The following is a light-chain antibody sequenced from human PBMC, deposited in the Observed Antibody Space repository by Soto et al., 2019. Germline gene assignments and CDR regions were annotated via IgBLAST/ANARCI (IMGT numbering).Light chain of an antibody. CDR3: QQLNSYPIT. Sequence: DIQLTQSPSFLSASVGDRVTITCRASQGLSSDLAWYQQKPGKAPKLLIYAASTLQSGVPSRFSCSGSGTEFTLSISSLQSEDFSTYYCQQLNSYPITFGQGTRLEIK. J-gene: IGKJ5*01. CDR2: AAS. V-gene: IGKV1-9*01. CDR1: QGLSSD.